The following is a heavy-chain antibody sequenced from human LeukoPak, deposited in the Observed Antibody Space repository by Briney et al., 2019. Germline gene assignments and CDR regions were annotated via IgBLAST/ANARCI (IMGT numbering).Heavy chain of an antibody. CDR2: MNPNSGDT. CDR1: GYTFTDYY. J-gene: IGHJ4*02. V-gene: IGHV1-2*02. D-gene: IGHD3-16*01. CDR3: ARGGETRGSEDFDY. Sequence: GESLKISCKGSGYTFTDYYMHWVRQAPGQGLEWMGWMNPNSGDTNFAQKFQGRVTMTRDTSISTAYMELSGLRSDDTAVYYCARGGETRGSEDFDYWGQGTLVTVSS.